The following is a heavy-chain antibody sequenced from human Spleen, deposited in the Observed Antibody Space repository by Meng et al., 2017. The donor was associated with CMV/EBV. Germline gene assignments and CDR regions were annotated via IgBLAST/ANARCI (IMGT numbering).Heavy chain of an antibody. Sequence: AAVKVSCKASGYTFTSYGITWVRQAPGQGLEWMGWISAYNGNTNYAQKLQGRVTMTTDTSTSTAYMELRILRSDDTAVYYCARVIRLWSGFRYYYGMDVWGQGTTVTVSS. CDR2: ISAYNGNT. CDR3: ARVIRLWSGFRYYYGMDV. J-gene: IGHJ6*02. V-gene: IGHV1-18*01. CDR1: GYTFTSYG. D-gene: IGHD3-3*01.